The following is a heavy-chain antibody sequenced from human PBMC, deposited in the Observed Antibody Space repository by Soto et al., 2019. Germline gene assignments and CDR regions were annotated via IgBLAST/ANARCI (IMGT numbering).Heavy chain of an antibody. CDR3: TPGVVLAATPSGKGNYFDH. V-gene: IGHV3-23*01. CDR1: GFPFSSYA. CDR2: ISGSGGGT. D-gene: IGHD2-15*01. Sequence: RGPLRLSCAASGFPFSSYAMSLVRHALGKGLEWVSSISGSGGGTYYADSVKGRFTLPRDNSKNTLYMQMNSLRAEDTAAYYWTPGVVLAATPSGKGNYFDHWGRGKLVTVSS. J-gene: IGHJ4*02.